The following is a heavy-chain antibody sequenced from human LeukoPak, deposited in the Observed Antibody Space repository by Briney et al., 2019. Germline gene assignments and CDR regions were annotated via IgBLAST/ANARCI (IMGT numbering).Heavy chain of an antibody. CDR3: AKDGGSYYGMDV. V-gene: IGHV3-30*04. Sequence: GGSLRLSCAASGFTFSDYAMHWVRQAPGKGLEWVAVISYDGSNKYYADSVRGRFTISRDNSKNTLYLQMNSLRAEDTAVYYCAKDGGSYYGMDVWGQGTTVTVSS. CDR2: ISYDGSNK. D-gene: IGHD1-26*01. CDR1: GFTFSDYA. J-gene: IGHJ6*02.